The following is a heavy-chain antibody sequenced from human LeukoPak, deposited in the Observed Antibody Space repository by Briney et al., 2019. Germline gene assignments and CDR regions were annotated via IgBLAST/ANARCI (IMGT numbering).Heavy chain of an antibody. Sequence: GGSLRLSCAASGFTFSSYAMSWVRQAPGKGLEWVSAISGSGGSTYYADSVKGRFTISRDNSKNTLYLQMNSMRAEDTAVYYCAKEVGSCGSGSYSHRRGTFDPWGQGTLVTVSS. CDR2: ISGSGGST. J-gene: IGHJ5*02. D-gene: IGHD3-10*01. CDR3: AKEVGSCGSGSYSHRRGTFDP. CDR1: GFTFSSYA. V-gene: IGHV3-23*01.